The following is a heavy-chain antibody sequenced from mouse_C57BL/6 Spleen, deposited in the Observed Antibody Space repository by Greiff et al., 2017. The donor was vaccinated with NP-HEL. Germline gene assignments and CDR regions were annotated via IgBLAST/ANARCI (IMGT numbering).Heavy chain of an antibody. CDR3: TSLLRYPYDFDY. Sequence: QVQLQQSGAELVRPGASVTLSCKASGYTFTDYEMHWVKQTPVHGLEWIGAIDPETGGTAYNQKFKGKAILTADKSSSTAYRELRSLTSEDSAVYYGTSLLRYPYDFDYGGQGTTLTVSS. J-gene: IGHJ2*01. CDR2: IDPETGGT. CDR1: GYTFTDYE. D-gene: IGHD1-1*01. V-gene: IGHV1-15*01.